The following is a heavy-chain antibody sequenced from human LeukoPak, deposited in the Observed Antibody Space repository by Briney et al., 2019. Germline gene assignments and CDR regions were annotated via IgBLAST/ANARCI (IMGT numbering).Heavy chain of an antibody. CDR1: GYTFTGYY. J-gene: IGHJ3*02. CDR3: VRGLSIAAAGTRVAFDI. V-gene: IGHV1-2*02. D-gene: IGHD6-13*01. CDR2: INPNSGGT. Sequence: GASVKVSCKASGYTFTGYYMHWVRQAPGQGLEWMGWINPNSGGTNYAQKFQGRVTMTRDTSISTAYMELSRLRSDDTAAYYCVRGLSIAAAGTRVAFDIWGQGTMVTVSS.